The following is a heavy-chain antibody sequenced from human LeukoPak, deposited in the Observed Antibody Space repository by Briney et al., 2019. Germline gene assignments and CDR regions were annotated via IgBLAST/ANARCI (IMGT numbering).Heavy chain of an antibody. Sequence: GGSLRLSCAASGFIFSSFGMNWVRQAPGKGLEWVSYISSSSPTIYYADSVKGRFTISRDNAKNSLYLQMNSLRAEDTAVYYCAKGGVLLWFGDKFDCWGQGTLVTVSS. D-gene: IGHD3-10*01. V-gene: IGHV3-48*01. J-gene: IGHJ4*02. CDR3: AKGGVLLWFGDKFDC. CDR1: GFIFSSFG. CDR2: ISSSSPTI.